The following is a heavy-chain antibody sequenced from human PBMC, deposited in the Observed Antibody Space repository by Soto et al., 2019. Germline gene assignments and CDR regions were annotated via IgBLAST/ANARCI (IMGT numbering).Heavy chain of an antibody. CDR3: SADHPHTAIGWPV. CDR1: EYGFGSFG. CDR2: IVVASGRT. V-gene: IGHV1-58*02. Sequence: GASVKGSCKASEYGFGSFGIQFLRQTRGRGLEWIGWIVVASGRTNYARQFQGRVAFSRDMSSTTAYMDLYDLKSDDTAVYFCSADHPHTAIGWPVWGQGTTVTVSS. J-gene: IGHJ6*02.